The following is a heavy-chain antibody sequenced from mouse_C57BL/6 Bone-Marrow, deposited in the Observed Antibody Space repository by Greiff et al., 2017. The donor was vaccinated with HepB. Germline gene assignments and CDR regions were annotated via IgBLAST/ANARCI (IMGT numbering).Heavy chain of an antibody. D-gene: IGHD2-1*01. V-gene: IGHV5-12*01. J-gene: IGHJ3*01. CDR1: GFTFSDYY. CDR2: ISNGGGST. Sequence: EVKLMESGGGLVQPGGSLKLSCAASGFTFSDYYMYWVRQTPEKRLEWVAYISNGGGSTYYPDTVKGRFTISRDNAKNTLYLQMSRLKSEDTAMYYCARQEGNYAWFAYWGQGTRVTVSA. CDR3: ARQEGNYAWFAY.